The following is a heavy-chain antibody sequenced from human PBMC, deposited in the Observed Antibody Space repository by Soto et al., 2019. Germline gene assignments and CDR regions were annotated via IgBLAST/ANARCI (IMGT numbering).Heavy chain of an antibody. V-gene: IGHV6-1*01. D-gene: IGHD2-8*01. Sequence: SQTLSLTCAISGDSVSSNSPAWNWIRQSPSRGLEWLGRTYYRSKWYNDYAVVVKSRLTITPDTSKNQFSLQLNSVTPEDTAVYYCARAIGPMLFDVWGQGTMVTVSS. CDR2: TYYRSKWYN. CDR3: ARAIGPMLFDV. J-gene: IGHJ3*01. CDR1: GDSVSSNSPA.